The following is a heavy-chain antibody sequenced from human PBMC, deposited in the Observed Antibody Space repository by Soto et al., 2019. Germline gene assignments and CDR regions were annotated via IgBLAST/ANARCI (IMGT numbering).Heavy chain of an antibody. D-gene: IGHD3-16*01. Sequence: EAQFLESGGGLVQPGGSLRLSCAVSGLPFSNYVMSWVRQAPGKGLEWVSSISESGSAADYADSVKGRFTISRDNSKKTFYRENHSPRAGDTGVYYCWGGGPTTMRTPTRGLDPWGQGTLVIVSS. V-gene: IGHV3-23*01. CDR1: GLPFSNYV. J-gene: IGHJ5*02. CDR2: ISESGSAA. CDR3: WGGGPTTMRTPTRGLDP.